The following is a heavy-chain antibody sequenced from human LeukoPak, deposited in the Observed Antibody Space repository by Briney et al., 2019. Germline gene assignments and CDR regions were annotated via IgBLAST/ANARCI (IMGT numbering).Heavy chain of an antibody. J-gene: IGHJ3*01. V-gene: IGHV4-39*02. CDR2: IYYSGST. CDR1: GGSISSSSYY. Sequence: ASETLSLTCTVSGGSISSSSYYWGWIRQPPGKGLEWIGSIYYSGSTYYNPSLKSRVTISVDTSKNQFSLKLSSVTAADTAVYYCARDCSGGTCPTGGYDVFDFWGQGTMVTVSS. D-gene: IGHD6-19*01. CDR3: ARDCSGGTCPTGGYDVFDF.